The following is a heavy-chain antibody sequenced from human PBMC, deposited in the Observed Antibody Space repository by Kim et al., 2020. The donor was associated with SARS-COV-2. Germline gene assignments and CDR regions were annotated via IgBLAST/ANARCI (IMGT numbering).Heavy chain of an antibody. CDR1: GFIFSSYA. CDR3: AKDPIPHTSGWSI. V-gene: IGHV3-23*01. CDR2: ISDSGGRT. Sequence: GGSLRLSCAASGFIFSSYAMSWVRQAPGKGLEWVSAISDSGGRTYYADSVKGRFTISRDNSKNTLYLLLDSLRAEDTAVYYCAKDPIPHTSGWSIWGHGT. J-gene: IGHJ1*01. D-gene: IGHD6-19*01.